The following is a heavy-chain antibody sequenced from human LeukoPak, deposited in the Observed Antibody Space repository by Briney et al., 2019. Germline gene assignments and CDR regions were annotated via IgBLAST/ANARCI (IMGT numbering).Heavy chain of an antibody. CDR2: ISGSGGST. V-gene: IGHV3-23*01. J-gene: IGHJ5*02. Sequence: PGGSLRLSCAASGFTFSSYAMSWVRQAPGKGLEWVSAISGSGGSTYYADSVRGRFTISRDNSKNTLYLQMNSLRAEDTAVYYCARASDYSRGDWFDPWGQGTLVTVSS. CDR3: ARASDYSRGDWFDP. CDR1: GFTFSSYA. D-gene: IGHD4-4*01.